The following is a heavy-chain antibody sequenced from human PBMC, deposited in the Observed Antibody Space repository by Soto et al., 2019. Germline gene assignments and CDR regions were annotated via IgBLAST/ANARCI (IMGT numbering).Heavy chain of an antibody. D-gene: IGHD1-26*01. Sequence: QVQLVESGGGVVQPGRSLGLSCAASGAIFNGYGMHWVRQAPGKGLEWVAVIWHDGSKKYYADSAKARFTISRDNSKNTLYLEMNSLRAEDTAVYYCVRDGVGGTAFVGFFDYWGQGTLVTVSS. CDR1: GAIFNGYG. CDR2: IWHDGSKK. V-gene: IGHV3-33*01. CDR3: VRDGVGGTAFVGFFDY. J-gene: IGHJ4*02.